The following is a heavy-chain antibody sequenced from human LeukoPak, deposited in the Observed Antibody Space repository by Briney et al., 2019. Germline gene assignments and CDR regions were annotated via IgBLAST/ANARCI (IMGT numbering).Heavy chain of an antibody. CDR1: GFTFSSYG. J-gene: IGHJ4*02. D-gene: IGHD5-12*01. Sequence: GGSLRLSCAASGFTFSSYGMHWVRQAPGKGLEGVAVIWYDGSNKYYADSVKGRFTISRDNSKNTLYLQMNSLRAEDTAVYYCAREVNIVTKWGLAPDYWGQGTLVAVSS. CDR3: AREVNIVTKWGLAPDY. V-gene: IGHV3-33*01. CDR2: IWYDGSNK.